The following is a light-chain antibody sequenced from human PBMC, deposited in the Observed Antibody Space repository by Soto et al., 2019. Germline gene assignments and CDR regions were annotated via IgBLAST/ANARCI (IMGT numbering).Light chain of an antibody. Sequence: EIVLTQSPGTLSLSTGERATLSCRASQSVSSSYLAWYQQKPGQAPRLLIYGASSRATCIPDRFSGSGSGTDFTLTISRLEPEDFAVYYCQQYGSSLSITFGQGTRLEIK. CDR1: QSVSSSY. CDR2: GAS. CDR3: QQYGSSLSIT. J-gene: IGKJ5*01. V-gene: IGKV3-20*01.